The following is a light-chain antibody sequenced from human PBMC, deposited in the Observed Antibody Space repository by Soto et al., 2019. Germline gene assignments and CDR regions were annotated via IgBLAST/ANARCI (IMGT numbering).Light chain of an antibody. CDR1: KNDIGVYDF. CDR3: KSYAGRNTYG. CDR2: EVV. V-gene: IGLV2-8*01. J-gene: IGLJ1*01. Sequence: QSVLTQPPSASGSPGQSVTISCTGTKNDIGVYDFVSWYQHHPGKAPRLIIYEVVQRPSGVPDRFSGSKSGNTASLTVSGLQAADEADYFCKSYAGRNTYGFGRGTKLTV.